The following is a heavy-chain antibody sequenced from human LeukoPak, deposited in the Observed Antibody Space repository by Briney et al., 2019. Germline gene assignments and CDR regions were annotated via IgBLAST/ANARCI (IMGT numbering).Heavy chain of an antibody. CDR3: AATGGVPAAINWFDP. CDR2: FDAEDGET. J-gene: IGHJ5*02. Sequence: ASVKVSCKVSGYTLTELFMHCVRQAPGNGGEGWGGFDAEDGETIYAQRFQGRVTLTEDTSTDTAYIELSSLRSEDPAVDYCAATGGVPAAINWFDPWGQGTLVTVSS. CDR1: GYTLTELF. V-gene: IGHV1-24*01. D-gene: IGHD2-2*01.